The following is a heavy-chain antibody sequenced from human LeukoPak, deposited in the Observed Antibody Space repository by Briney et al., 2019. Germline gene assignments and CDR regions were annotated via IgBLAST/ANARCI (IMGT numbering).Heavy chain of an antibody. CDR2: INNGGLT. CDR3: ARDYDSRGYYFGY. Sequence: SETLSLTRTVSGGSFSGYYWSWIRQPPGKRLEWIGEINNGGLTNYNPSLTSRLNISIDTSKNQFSLRLSSVTAADTAVYYCARDYDSRGYYFGYWGQGTQVIVSS. J-gene: IGHJ4*02. CDR1: GGSFSGYY. D-gene: IGHD3-22*01. V-gene: IGHV4-34*01.